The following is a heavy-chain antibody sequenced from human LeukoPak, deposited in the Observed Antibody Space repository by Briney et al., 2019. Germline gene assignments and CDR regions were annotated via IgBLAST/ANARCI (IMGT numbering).Heavy chain of an antibody. J-gene: IGHJ5*02. CDR3: ARGNYGGTNSGGFDP. CDR1: GFTFSSYS. CDR2: ISSSSSYI. V-gene: IGHV3-21*01. Sequence: GALRLSCAASGFTFSSYSMNWVRQAPGKGLEWVSSISSSSSYIYYADSVKGRFTISRDNAKNSLYLQMNSLRAEDTAVYYCARGNYGGTNSGGFDPWGQGTLVTVSS. D-gene: IGHD4-23*01.